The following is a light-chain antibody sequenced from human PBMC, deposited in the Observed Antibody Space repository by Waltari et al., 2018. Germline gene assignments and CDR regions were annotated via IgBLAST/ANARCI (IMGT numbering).Light chain of an antibody. CDR2: QDR. V-gene: IGLV3-25*03. CDR3: QSADSSISYVV. J-gene: IGLJ2*01. Sequence: SYELTQPPSVSVSPGQTARITCSGDALPRQYTYWYQQKPGQAPVLVISQDRESPSGIPEGFSSSSSGTTVTLTISGVQAEDEADYYCQSADSSISYVVFGGGTKLTVL. CDR1: ALPRQY.